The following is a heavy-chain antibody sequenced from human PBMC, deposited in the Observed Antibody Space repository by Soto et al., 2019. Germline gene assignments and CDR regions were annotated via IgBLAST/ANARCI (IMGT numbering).Heavy chain of an antibody. CDR1: GGSISSSNW. Sequence: SETLSLTCAVSGGSISSSNWWSWVRQPPGKGLEWIGEIYHSGSTNYNPSLKSRVTISVDKSKNQFSLKLSSVTAADTAVYYCARKDIVVVQAAKSYSWLDPWGQGALVTV. D-gene: IGHD2-2*01. V-gene: IGHV4-4*02. CDR3: ARKDIVVVQAAKSYSWLDP. CDR2: IYHSGST. J-gene: IGHJ5*02.